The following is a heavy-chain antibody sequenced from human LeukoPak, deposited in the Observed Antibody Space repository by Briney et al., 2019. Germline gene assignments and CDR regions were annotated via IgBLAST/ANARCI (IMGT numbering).Heavy chain of an antibody. V-gene: IGHV3-74*01. CDR1: GFTFSSYW. J-gene: IGHJ4*02. CDR3: ATVNVQATSY. D-gene: IGHD1-26*01. Sequence: PGGSLRLSCAASGFTFSSYWMHWVRQAPGKGLVWVSRINSDRSTTNYADSVKGRFTISRDNAKNTLYLEMNSLRDEDTAMYYCATVNVQATSYWGQATLVPVSP. CDR2: INSDRSTT.